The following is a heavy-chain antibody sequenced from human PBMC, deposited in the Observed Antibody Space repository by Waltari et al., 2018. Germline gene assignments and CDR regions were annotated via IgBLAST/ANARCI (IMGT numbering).Heavy chain of an antibody. J-gene: IGHJ5*02. CDR3: ARGRIAARPRRVGSNWFDP. Sequence: QVQLVQSGAEVKKPGASVKVSCKASGYTFSSYDINWVRQATGQGLEWMGWMNPNSGNTGYAQKFQGRVTMTRNTSISTAYMELSSLRSEDTAVYYCARGRIAARPRRVGSNWFDPWGQGTLVTVSS. CDR1: GYTFSSYD. D-gene: IGHD6-6*01. CDR2: MNPNSGNT. V-gene: IGHV1-8*01.